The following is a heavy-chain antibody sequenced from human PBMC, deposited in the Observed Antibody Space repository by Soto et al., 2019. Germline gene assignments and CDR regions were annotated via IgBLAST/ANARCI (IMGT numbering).Heavy chain of an antibody. D-gene: IGHD6-13*01. CDR3: ARDREMYSSSWIFDY. Sequence: ASVKVSCKASGYTFAGYYRQWVRQAPGQGLEWMGWINPNSGGTNYAQKFQGWVTMTRDTSISTAYMELSRLRSDDTAVYYCARDREMYSSSWIFDYWGQGTLVTVSS. V-gene: IGHV1-2*04. J-gene: IGHJ4*02. CDR1: GYTFAGYY. CDR2: INPNSGGT.